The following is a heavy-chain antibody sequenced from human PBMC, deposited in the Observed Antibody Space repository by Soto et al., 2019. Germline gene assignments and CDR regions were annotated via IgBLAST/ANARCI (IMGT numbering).Heavy chain of an antibody. CDR3: ARGRRCSSRHDAFDI. D-gene: IGHD2-2*01. V-gene: IGHV4-31*03. J-gene: IGHJ3*02. CDR1: GGSISSGGYY. Sequence: QVQLQESGPGLVKPSQTLSLTCSVSGGSISSGGYYWSWIRQHPGKGLEWIGYMDYSGSTDYNPSLKSRVTISIDASKNQFSLKLTSVTAADTAVYYCARGRRCSSRHDAFDIWGQGTMVTVSS. CDR2: MDYSGST.